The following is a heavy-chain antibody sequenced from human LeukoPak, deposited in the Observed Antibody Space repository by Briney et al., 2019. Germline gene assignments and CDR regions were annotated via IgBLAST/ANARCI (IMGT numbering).Heavy chain of an antibody. CDR2: SRNKALSYTT. V-gene: IGHV3-72*01. J-gene: IGHJ4*02. CDR3: ARVYYDSRRNYRGNDY. Sequence: GGSLRLSCAASGFTFSDHYMYWVRQAPGKGLEWVGRSRNKALSYTTEYAAPVKGRFTISRDDSKNSLYLQMNSLKREDTAVYFCARVYYDSRRNYRGNDYWGQGPLVTVSS. D-gene: IGHD3-22*01. CDR1: GFTFSDHY.